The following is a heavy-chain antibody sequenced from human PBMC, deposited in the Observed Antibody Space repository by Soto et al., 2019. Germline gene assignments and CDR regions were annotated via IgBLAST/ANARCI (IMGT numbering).Heavy chain of an antibody. CDR2: IYPGDSDT. D-gene: IGHD1-26*01. CDR3: ARSTGASEAAFDI. Sequence: ESLKISCKGSGYNFTIYWIAWVRQMPGEGLEWMGIIYPGDSDTRYSPSFQGRVTISVDKSISTAYLQWSSLRASDTAKYFCARSTGASEAAFDIWGQGTMVTVSS. V-gene: IGHV5-51*01. J-gene: IGHJ3*02. CDR1: GYNFTIYW.